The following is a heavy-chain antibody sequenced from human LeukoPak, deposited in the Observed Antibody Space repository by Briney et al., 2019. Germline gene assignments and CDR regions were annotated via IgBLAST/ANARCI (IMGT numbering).Heavy chain of an antibody. CDR1: GGSISSSSYY. V-gene: IGHV4-39*01. CDR3: ARAWGVEPIDY. Sequence: PSETLSLTCTVSGGSISSSSYYWGWIRQPPGKGLEWIGSIYYSGSTYYNPSLKSRVTISVDTSKNQFSLKLSSVSAADTAVYYCARAWGVEPIDYWGQGTLVTVSS. J-gene: IGHJ4*02. D-gene: IGHD3-10*01. CDR2: IYYSGST.